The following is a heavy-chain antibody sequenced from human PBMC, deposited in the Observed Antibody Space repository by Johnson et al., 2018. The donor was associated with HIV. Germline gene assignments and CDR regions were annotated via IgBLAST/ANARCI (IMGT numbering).Heavy chain of an antibody. V-gene: IGHV3-30*04. CDR2: ISYDGSNK. CDR3: ARVGVSSSALGAFDI. D-gene: IGHD6-6*01. J-gene: IGHJ3*02. CDR1: GFTFSSYA. Sequence: QVQLVESGGGVVQPGRSLRLSCAASGFTFSSYAMHWVRQAPGKGLEWVAVISYDGSNKYYADSVKGRFTISRDNSKNTLYLQMNSLRAEDTAVYYCARVGVSSSALGAFDIWGQGTMVTVSS.